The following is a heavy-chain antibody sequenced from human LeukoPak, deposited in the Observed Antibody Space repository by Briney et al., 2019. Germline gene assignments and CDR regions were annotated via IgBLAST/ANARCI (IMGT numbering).Heavy chain of an antibody. V-gene: IGHV1-3*01. Sequence: ASVKVSCKASGYTFTDYAIHWVRQAPGQRLEWMGWIIAANGNTKYSQKFQGRVTITRDTSATTAYMELSSLSSEDTAVYYCARDPNSGYHDYWGQGTLVTVSS. CDR3: ARDPNSGYHDY. D-gene: IGHD3-22*01. J-gene: IGHJ4*02. CDR2: IIAANGNT. CDR1: GYTFTDYA.